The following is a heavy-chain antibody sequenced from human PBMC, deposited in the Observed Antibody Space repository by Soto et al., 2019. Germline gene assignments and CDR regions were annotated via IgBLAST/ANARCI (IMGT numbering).Heavy chain of an antibody. J-gene: IGHJ4*02. D-gene: IGHD3-10*01. CDR3: AKDGEILSAYYFDY. CDR1: GFTFSSYG. V-gene: IGHV3-30*18. CDR2: ISYDGSNK. Sequence: QVQLVESGGGVVQPGRSLRLSCAASGFTFSSYGMHWVRQAPGKGLEWVAVISYDGSNKYYADSVKGRFTISRDNSKNTLYLQMNSLRAEDTAVYYCAKDGEILSAYYFDYWGQGTLVTVSS.